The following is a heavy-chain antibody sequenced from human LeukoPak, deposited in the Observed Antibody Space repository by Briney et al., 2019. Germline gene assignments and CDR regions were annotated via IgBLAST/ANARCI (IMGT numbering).Heavy chain of an antibody. CDR3: ARDFGTNAFDI. V-gene: IGHV1-69*06. CDR2: ITPIFGTA. J-gene: IGHJ3*02. Sequence: ASVKVSCKASGGTFSSYAISWVRQAPGQGLEWMGGITPIFGTANYAQKFQGRVTITADKSTSTAYMELSSLRSEDTAVYYCARDFGTNAFDIWGQGTMVTVSS. D-gene: IGHD2-2*01. CDR1: GGTFSSYA.